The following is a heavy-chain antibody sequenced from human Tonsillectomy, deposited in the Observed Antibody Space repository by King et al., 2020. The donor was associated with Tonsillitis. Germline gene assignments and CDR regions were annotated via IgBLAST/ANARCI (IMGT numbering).Heavy chain of an antibody. CDR2: TYYSGST. CDR1: GGSISSSSYY. CDR3: AGYLSMSSYY. D-gene: IGHD6-6*01. Sequence: LQLQESGPGLVKPSETLSLTCTVSGGSISSSSYYWGWIRQPPGKGLEWIGSTYYSGSTYYNPSLKSPVTISVYKSKNQFSLKLSSVTAADTAVYYCAGYLSMSSYYWGQGTLVTVSS. J-gene: IGHJ4*02. V-gene: IGHV4-39*07.